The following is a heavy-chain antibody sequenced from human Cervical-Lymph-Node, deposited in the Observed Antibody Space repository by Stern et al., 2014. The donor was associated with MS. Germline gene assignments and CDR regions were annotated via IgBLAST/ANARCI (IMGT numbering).Heavy chain of an antibody. CDR3: ARGVGAGAGTIFDP. CDR1: GYTFTSYD. CDR2: MNPNRGNP. V-gene: IGHV1-8*01. D-gene: IGHD6-19*01. Sequence: QVQLVESGAEVKKPGASVKVSCKASGYTFTSYDINWVRQATGQGLEWLGWMNPNRGNPGYAQKFQGRVTMTRNHSKKQAFRELSSLRSGGTAGYYCARGVGAGAGTIFDPWGQGTLVTVSS. J-gene: IGHJ5*02.